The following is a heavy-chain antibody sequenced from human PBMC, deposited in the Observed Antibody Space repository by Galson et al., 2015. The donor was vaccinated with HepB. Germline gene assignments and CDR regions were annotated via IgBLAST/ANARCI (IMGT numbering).Heavy chain of an antibody. V-gene: IGHV3-66*01. CDR2: ISSGGST. J-gene: IGHJ3*02. CDR1: GFTVSTYY. D-gene: IGHD2-2*01. Sequence: SLRLSCAASGFTVSTYYMSWVRQAPGKGLEWVSVISSGGSTDYADSVRGRFTISRDNSRNALSLQMTSLRAEDTALYYCARSFSTNWHAFDIWGQGTMVTVSS. CDR3: ARSFSTNWHAFDI.